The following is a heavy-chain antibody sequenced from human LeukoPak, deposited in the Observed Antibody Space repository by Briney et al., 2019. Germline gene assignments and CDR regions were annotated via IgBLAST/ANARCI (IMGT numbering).Heavy chain of an antibody. CDR1: GFTFSSYG. CDR3: AKESESYDSSGSTLDY. V-gene: IGHV3-30*02. CDR2: IRYDGSNK. Sequence: GGSLRLSCAASGFTFSSYGMNWVRQAPGKGLEWVAFIRYDGSNKFYADSVKGRFIISRDNSKNTLYLQMNSLRDEDTAVYYCAKESESYDSSGSTLDYWGQGTLVTVSS. D-gene: IGHD3-22*01. J-gene: IGHJ4*02.